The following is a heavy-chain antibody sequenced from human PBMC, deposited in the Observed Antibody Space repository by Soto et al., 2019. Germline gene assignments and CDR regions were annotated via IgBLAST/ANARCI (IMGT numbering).Heavy chain of an antibody. CDR2: ISWNSGSI. V-gene: IGHV3-9*01. CDR1: GFTFDDYA. D-gene: IGHD3-10*01. Sequence: PGGSLRLSCAASGFTFDDYAMHWVRQAPGKGLEWVSGISWNSGSIGYADSVKGRFTISRDNAKNSLYLQMNSLRAEETALYYCAKDMGMVRGVTPFDYWGQGTWVTVSS. CDR3: AKDMGMVRGVTPFDY. J-gene: IGHJ4*02.